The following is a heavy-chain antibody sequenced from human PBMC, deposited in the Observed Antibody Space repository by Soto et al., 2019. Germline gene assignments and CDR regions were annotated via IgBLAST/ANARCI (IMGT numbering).Heavy chain of an antibody. V-gene: IGHV1-3*01. J-gene: IGHJ4*02. Sequence: QVQLVQSGAEVKKPGASVKVSCKASGYTFTNYAIDWVRQAPGQRLEWMGWINAGNGNTKYSQKFLGTVTITRDTSASTAYMELCSLRSEDTAVYYCARDMGFGLSDYWGQGILVTVSS. CDR3: ARDMGFGLSDY. CDR1: GYTFTNYA. D-gene: IGHD3-10*01. CDR2: INAGNGNT.